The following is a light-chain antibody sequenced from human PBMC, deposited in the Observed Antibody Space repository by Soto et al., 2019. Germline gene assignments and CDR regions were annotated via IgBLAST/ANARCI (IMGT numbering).Light chain of an antibody. Sequence: EIVLTQSPATLSLSPGERATLSCRASQSIGSFLAWYQQKPGQPPRLLIYDASNRATGIPGRFSGSGSGTDLNLNIHSPEPGDFAIFYRQQRGNWPPTFGPGTKVNIK. V-gene: IGKV3-11*01. CDR1: QSIGSF. CDR3: QQRGNWPPT. CDR2: DAS. J-gene: IGKJ3*01.